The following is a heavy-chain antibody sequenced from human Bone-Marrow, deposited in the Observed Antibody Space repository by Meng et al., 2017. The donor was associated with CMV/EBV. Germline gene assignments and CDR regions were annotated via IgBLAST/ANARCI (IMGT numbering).Heavy chain of an antibody. Sequence: GESLKISCAASGFTFSSYGMHWVRQAPGKGLEWVAVIWYDGSNKYYADSVKGRFTISRDNSKNTLYLQMNSLRAEDTAVYYCAGALNWSGYYVYYYYGMDVWGQGTLVTVSS. CDR1: GFTFSSYG. CDR3: AGALNWSGYYVYYYYGMDV. J-gene: IGHJ6*02. CDR2: IWYDGSNK. D-gene: IGHD3-3*01. V-gene: IGHV3-33*01.